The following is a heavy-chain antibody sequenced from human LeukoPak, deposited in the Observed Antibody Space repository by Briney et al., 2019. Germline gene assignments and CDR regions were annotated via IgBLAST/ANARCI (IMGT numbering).Heavy chain of an antibody. CDR2: IYYSGST. Sequence: SQTLSLTCTVSGGSISRGDYYWRWIRQTRGRGLERIVYIYYSGSTYNNPTHKSRFTISVNTSNNQFSLKLSSVTAADTAVYYCARDPYSSSWYGTTWGQGTLVTVSS. D-gene: IGHD6-13*01. CDR3: ARDPYSSSWYGTT. CDR1: GGSISRGDYY. V-gene: IGHV4-30-4*01. J-gene: IGHJ4*02.